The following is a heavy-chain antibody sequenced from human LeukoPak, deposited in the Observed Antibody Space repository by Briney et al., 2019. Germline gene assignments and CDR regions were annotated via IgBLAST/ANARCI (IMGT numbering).Heavy chain of an antibody. D-gene: IGHD3-10*01. V-gene: IGHV3-23*01. CDR2: ISGSGGST. CDR1: GFTFSSYA. J-gene: IGHJ5*02. Sequence: GGSLRLSCAASGFTFSSYAMSWVRQAPGKGLEWVSDISGSGGSTYYADSVKGRFTISRYNSKNTLYLQMNSLRAEDTAVYYCASLVRGVIPSMEFDPWGQGTLVTVSS. CDR3: ASLVRGVIPSMEFDP.